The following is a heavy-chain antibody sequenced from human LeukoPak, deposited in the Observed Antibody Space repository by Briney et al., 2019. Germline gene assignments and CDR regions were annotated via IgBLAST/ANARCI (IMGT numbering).Heavy chain of an antibody. Sequence: SETLSLTCTVSGGSISSYYWSWIRRPPGKGLEWIGYIYYSGSTNYNPSLKSRVTISVDTSKNQFSLKLSSVTAADTAVYYCAREKKGDILTGQGVYFDYWGQGTLVTVSS. J-gene: IGHJ4*02. CDR2: IYYSGST. CDR1: GGSISSYY. V-gene: IGHV4-59*01. D-gene: IGHD3-9*01. CDR3: AREKKGDILTGQGVYFDY.